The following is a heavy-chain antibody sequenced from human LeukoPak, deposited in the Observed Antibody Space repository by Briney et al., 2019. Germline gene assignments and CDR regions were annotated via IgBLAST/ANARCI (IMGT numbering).Heavy chain of an antibody. CDR2: INHSGST. CDR1: GGSFSGYY. CDR3: ARELFRSSTREFDP. V-gene: IGHV4-34*01. Sequence: SETLSLTCAVYGGSFSGYYWSWIRQPPGKGLEWIGEINHSGSTNYNPSLKSRVTISVDTSKNQFSLKLSSVTAADTAVYYCARELFRSSTREFDPWGQGTLVTVSS. J-gene: IGHJ5*02. D-gene: IGHD2-2*01.